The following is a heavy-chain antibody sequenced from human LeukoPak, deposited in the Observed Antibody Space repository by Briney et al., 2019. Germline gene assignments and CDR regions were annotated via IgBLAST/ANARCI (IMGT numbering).Heavy chain of an antibody. Sequence: SETLSLTCIVSGGSVSSGRYDWSWPRQPPGRGVEGLGYIYYSGSTNYNPSLKSRVTISVDTSKNQFSLKLSSVTAADTAVYYCARGDYNWNDIRTWGAFDIWGQGTMVTVSS. CDR2: IYYSGST. CDR1: GGSVSSGRYD. J-gene: IGHJ3*02. V-gene: IGHV4-61*01. D-gene: IGHD1-20*01. CDR3: ARGDYNWNDIRTWGAFDI.